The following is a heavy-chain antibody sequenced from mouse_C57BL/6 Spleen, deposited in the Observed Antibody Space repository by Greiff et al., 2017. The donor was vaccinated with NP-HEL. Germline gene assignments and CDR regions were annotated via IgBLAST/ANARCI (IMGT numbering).Heavy chain of an antibody. CDR3: ARSPGCNYGGFAY. J-gene: IGHJ3*01. V-gene: IGHV7-3*01. CDR2: IRNKANGYTT. Sequence: EVKLMESGGGLVQPGGSLSLSCAASGFTFTDYYMSWVRQPPGKALEWLGFIRNKANGYTTEYSASVKGRFTIFRDNSQSILYLQMNALRAEDSATYYCARSPGCNYGGFAYWGQGTLVTVAA. D-gene: IGHD1-2*01. CDR1: GFTFTDYY.